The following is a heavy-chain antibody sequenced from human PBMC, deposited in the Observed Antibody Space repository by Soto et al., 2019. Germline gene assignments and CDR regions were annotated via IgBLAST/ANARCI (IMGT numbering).Heavy chain of an antibody. V-gene: IGHV5-51*01. CDR1: GYDFTRNW. D-gene: IGHD6-13*01. Sequence: GESLKISCETSGYDFTRNWIGWVRQRPGKGLEWVGLVYPRGSDTRYSPSFQGQVTISADRSISTAYPQWSSLKASDTAMYYCARLVAAAGKVNYYYYCGMDVWGQGTTVTVSS. J-gene: IGHJ6*02. CDR3: ARLVAAAGKVNYYYYCGMDV. CDR2: VYPRGSDT.